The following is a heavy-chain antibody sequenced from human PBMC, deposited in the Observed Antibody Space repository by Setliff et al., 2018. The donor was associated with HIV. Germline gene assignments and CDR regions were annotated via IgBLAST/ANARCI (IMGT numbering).Heavy chain of an antibody. V-gene: IGHV3-33*06. CDR1: GFNFNDFG. CDR3: AKDRDYISSRLTHFYYFGLDV. J-gene: IGHJ6*02. D-gene: IGHD3-16*01. CDR2: IWYDGTEK. Sequence: SLRLSCVASGFNFNDFGMHWVRQAPGRGLEWVALIWYDGTEKYYGDSVKGRFTISRYNAKNTLYLDMNSLRAEDTAVYYCAKDRDYISSRLTHFYYFGLDVWGQGTTVTVSS.